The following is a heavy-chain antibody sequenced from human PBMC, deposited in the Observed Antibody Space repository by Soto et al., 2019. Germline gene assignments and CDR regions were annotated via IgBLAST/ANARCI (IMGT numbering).Heavy chain of an antibody. D-gene: IGHD2-21*01. Sequence: SETLSLTCTVSGGSISSSSYYWGWIRQPPGKGLEWIGSIYYSGSTYYNPSLKSRVTISVDTSKNQFSLKLSSVTAADTVVYYCARIDYYYFDYWGQGTLVTVSS. V-gene: IGHV4-39*01. CDR1: GGSISSSSYY. CDR3: ARIDYYYFDY. J-gene: IGHJ4*02. CDR2: IYYSGST.